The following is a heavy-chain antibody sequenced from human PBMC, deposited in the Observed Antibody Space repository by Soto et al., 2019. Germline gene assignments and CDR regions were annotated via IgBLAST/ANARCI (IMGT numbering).Heavy chain of an antibody. CDR2: ISYDGSNK. Sequence: PGGSLRLSCAASGFTFSSYAMHWVRQAPGKGLEWVAVISYDGSNKYYADSVKGRFTISRDNSKNTLYLQMNSLRAEDTAVYYCARETLMSRIVGASDAFDIWGQGTMVTVSS. D-gene: IGHD1-26*01. CDR3: ARETLMSRIVGASDAFDI. J-gene: IGHJ3*02. CDR1: GFTFSSYA. V-gene: IGHV3-30-3*01.